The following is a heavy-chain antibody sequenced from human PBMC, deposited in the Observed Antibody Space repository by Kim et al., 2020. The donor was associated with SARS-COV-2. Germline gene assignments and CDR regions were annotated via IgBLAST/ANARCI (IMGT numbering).Heavy chain of an antibody. V-gene: IGHV3-23*01. J-gene: IGHJ2*01. CDR2: IVGGGSS. CDR3: AKDKISGDGYWYFDA. D-gene: IGHD5-12*01. Sequence: GGSLRLSCAASGFGFGSYAMAWVRQAPGKGLECVAGIVGGGSSYYADAAKGGFTISRDNSRNMVYLEVNSLMVDDAALYYCAKDKISGDGYWYFDAWGRGSLVTVSS. CDR1: GFGFGSYA.